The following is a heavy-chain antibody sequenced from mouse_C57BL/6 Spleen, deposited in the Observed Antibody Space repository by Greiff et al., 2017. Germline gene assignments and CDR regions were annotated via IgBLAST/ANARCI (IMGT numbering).Heavy chain of an antibody. V-gene: IGHV5-9-1*02. D-gene: IGHD2-12*01. J-gene: IGHJ2*01. Sequence: EVKLVESGEGLVKPGGSLKLSCAASGFTFSSYAMSWVRQTPEKRLEWVAYISSGGDYIYYADTVKGRFTISRDNARNTLYMQMSSLKSEDTAMDYWTRESVTTGVDYWGQGTTLTVSS. CDR1: GFTFSSYA. CDR3: TRESVTTGVDY. CDR2: ISSGGDYI.